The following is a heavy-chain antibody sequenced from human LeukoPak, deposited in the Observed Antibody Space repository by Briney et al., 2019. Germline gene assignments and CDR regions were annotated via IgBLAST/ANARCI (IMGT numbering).Heavy chain of an antibody. CDR1: GFTFSNYG. J-gene: IGHJ4*02. CDR2: ISGSGGRT. Sequence: QPGGTLRLSCAASGFTFSNYGMSWVRQAPGKGLEWVSAISGSGGRTYYADSVKGRFTISRDNSKNTLYLQMNSLRAEDTAVYYCAKRGYTHGGHFDYWGQGALVTVSS. CDR3: AKRGYTHGGHFDY. V-gene: IGHV3-23*01. D-gene: IGHD5-18*01.